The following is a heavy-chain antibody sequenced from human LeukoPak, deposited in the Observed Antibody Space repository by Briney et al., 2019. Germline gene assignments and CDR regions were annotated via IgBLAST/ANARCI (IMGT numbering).Heavy chain of an antibody. CDR1: GFTVSSNY. V-gene: IGHV3-53*01. Sequence: PGGSLRLSCAASGFTVSSNYMSWVRQAPGKGLEWVSVIYSGGSTYYADSVKGRFTISRDNSKNTLYLQMNSLRAEDTAVYYCTRADTSFDAFDIWGQGTMVTVSS. D-gene: IGHD2-2*01. CDR2: IYSGGST. CDR3: TRADTSFDAFDI. J-gene: IGHJ3*02.